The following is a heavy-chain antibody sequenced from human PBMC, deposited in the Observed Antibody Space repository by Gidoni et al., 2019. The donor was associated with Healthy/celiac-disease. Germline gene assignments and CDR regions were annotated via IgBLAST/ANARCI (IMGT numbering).Heavy chain of an antibody. D-gene: IGHD2-8*01. J-gene: IGHJ4*02. CDR1: GGSFSGSY. Sequence: QVQLQQWGAGRLKPPETLSLTCAVYGGSFSGSYWSWIRQPPGKGLEWIGEINHSGSTNYNPSLKSRVTISVDTSKNQFSLKLSSVTAADTAVYYCARGTRILYYRTVVTGPAGYFDYWGQGTLVTVSS. CDR3: ARGTRILYYRTVVTGPAGYFDY. V-gene: IGHV4-34*01. CDR2: INHSGST.